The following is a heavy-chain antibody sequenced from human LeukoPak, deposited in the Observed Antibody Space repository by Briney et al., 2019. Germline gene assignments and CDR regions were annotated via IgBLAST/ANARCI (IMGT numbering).Heavy chain of an antibody. D-gene: IGHD7-27*01. CDR2: IYYTET. Sequence: PSETLSLTCTFSGGSVSNYYWSWIRQSPGKGLDGIGYIYYTETSYNPSLKSRVTISADTSKNQFSLKLYSVTAADTAVYYCATRKLGTDSWGQGTLVTVSS. V-gene: IGHV4-59*02. CDR1: GGSVSNYY. CDR3: ATRKLGTDS. J-gene: IGHJ5*01.